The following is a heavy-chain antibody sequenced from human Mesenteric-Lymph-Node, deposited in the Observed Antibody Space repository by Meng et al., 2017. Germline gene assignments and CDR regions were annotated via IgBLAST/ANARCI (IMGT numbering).Heavy chain of an antibody. Sequence: LQYAGPGLVNPSQPLSLPCAGSGDSSTSGDYSWTWIRQPPGKGLEWIGYIYHGVNIYYTPSLRSRVTISVDKSRNQFSLKLTSVSAADTAVYYCVRDTRRGGGWFDPWGQGTLVTVSS. J-gene: IGHJ5*02. D-gene: IGHD3-10*01. V-gene: IGHV4-30-2*01. CDR2: IYHGVNI. CDR1: GDSSTSGDYS. CDR3: VRDTRRGGGWFDP.